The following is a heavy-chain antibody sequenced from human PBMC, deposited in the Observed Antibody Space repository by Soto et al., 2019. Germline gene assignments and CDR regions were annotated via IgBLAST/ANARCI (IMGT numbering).Heavy chain of an antibody. V-gene: IGHV3-21*01. CDR1: GFTFGGYA. CDR3: ARAIAVAVPYYYGMDL. Sequence: EVQLVEPGGVLAKPGGSLRLSCAAFGFTFGGYAMNWVRRAPGKGREWVSSIPYTSFYIYVADSLKGRFTISRDNAKNSVYLHMNSLRAGDTAVYYCARAIAVAVPYYYGMDLWGQGTTVTVSS. D-gene: IGHD6-19*01. J-gene: IGHJ6*02. CDR2: IPYTSFYI.